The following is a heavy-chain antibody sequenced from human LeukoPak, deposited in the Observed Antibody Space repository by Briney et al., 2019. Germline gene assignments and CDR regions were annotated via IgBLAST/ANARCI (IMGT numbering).Heavy chain of an antibody. CDR2: ISSSNSSI. CDR1: GFTFSDYY. D-gene: IGHD3-3*01. V-gene: IGHV3-11*01. Sequence: SGGSLRLSCAASGFTFSDYYTSWIRQAPGKGLEWVSYISSSNSSIYYAESVKGRFTISRDNAKNSLFLQMNSLRAEDTAVYYCARGRRITIFGVVTQGAFDIWGQGTLVTVS. J-gene: IGHJ3*02. CDR3: ARGRRITIFGVVTQGAFDI.